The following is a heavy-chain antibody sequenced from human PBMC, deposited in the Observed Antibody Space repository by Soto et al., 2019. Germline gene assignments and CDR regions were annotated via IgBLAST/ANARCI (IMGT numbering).Heavy chain of an antibody. V-gene: IGHV4-34*01. CDR2: INHSGST. D-gene: IGHD2-2*02. CDR3: ARFVPAAITADY. CDR1: GGSFSGYY. Sequence: QVQLQQWGAGLLKPSETLSLTCAVYGGSFSGYYWSWIRQPPGKGLEWIGEINHSGSTNYNPSLKSRVNISVDTSKNQFSLKLSSVTAADTAVYYCARFVPAAITADYWGQGTLVTVSS. J-gene: IGHJ4*02.